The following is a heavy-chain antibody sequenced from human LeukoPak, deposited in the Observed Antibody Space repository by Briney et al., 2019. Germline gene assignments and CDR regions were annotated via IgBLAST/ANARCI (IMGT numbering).Heavy chain of an antibody. V-gene: IGHV1-69*05. CDR2: IIPIFGTA. D-gene: IGHD6-13*01. CDR3: ARVVRSSWYYYYYYYMDV. CDR1: GGTFSSYA. Sequence: SVKVSCKASGGTFSSYAISWVRQAPGQGLEWMGGIIPIFGTANYAQKFQGRVTMTRNTSISTAYMELSSLRSEDTAVYYCARVVRSSWYYYYYYYMDVWGKGTTVTISS. J-gene: IGHJ6*03.